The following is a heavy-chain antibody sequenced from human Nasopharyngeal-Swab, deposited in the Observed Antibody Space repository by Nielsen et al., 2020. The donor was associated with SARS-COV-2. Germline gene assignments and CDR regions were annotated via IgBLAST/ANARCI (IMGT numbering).Heavy chain of an antibody. J-gene: IGHJ4*02. Sequence: SETLSLTCTVSGDSISSSTYYWGWIRQPPGKGLEWIGSIYYSGSTYYSPSLTSRVTISVDTSKNQFSLKLSSVTAADTAVYYCARNLYYFDTSGYFDYWGQGALVTVSS. CDR2: IYYSGST. CDR1: GDSISSSTYY. D-gene: IGHD3-22*01. V-gene: IGHV4-39*01. CDR3: ARNLYYFDTSGYFDY.